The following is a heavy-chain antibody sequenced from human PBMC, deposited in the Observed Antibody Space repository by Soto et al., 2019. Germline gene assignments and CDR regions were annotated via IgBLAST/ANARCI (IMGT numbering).Heavy chain of an antibody. CDR2: IIGSGGST. V-gene: IGHV3-23*01. CDR3: AKAYCSGGSCYSVEGLYYFDY. Sequence: EVQLLESGGGLVQPGGSLRLSCAASGFTFSSYAMSWVRQAPGKGLEWVSAIIGSGGSTYYADSVKGRFTISRDNSKNPLYLQMNSLRAEDTAVYYCAKAYCSGGSCYSVEGLYYFDYWGQGTLVTVSS. CDR1: GFTFSSYA. D-gene: IGHD2-15*01. J-gene: IGHJ4*02.